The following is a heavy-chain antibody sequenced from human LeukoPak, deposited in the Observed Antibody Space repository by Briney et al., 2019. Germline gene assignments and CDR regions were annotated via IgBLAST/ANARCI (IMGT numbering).Heavy chain of an antibody. D-gene: IGHD6-13*01. CDR3: ATGATIVAGTWWYFDL. CDR1: GGSISCGDYY. V-gene: IGHV4-30-2*01. Sequence: SETLSLTCTVSGGSISCGDYYWSWIRQPPGKGLEWIGYIYHSGSTYYNPSLKSRVTISVDRSKNQFSLKLSSVTAADTAVYYCATGATIVAGTWWYFDLWGRGTLVTVSS. J-gene: IGHJ2*01. CDR2: IYHSGST.